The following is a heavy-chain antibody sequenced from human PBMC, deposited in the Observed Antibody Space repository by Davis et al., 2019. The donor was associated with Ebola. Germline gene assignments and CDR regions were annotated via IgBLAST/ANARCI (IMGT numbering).Heavy chain of an antibody. CDR3: TTDRRRFLRSMDV. J-gene: IGHJ6*02. V-gene: IGHV3-23*01. Sequence: GGSLRLSCAASGFTFSSYAMSWVRQAPGNGLEWVSAISGSGGSTYYADSVKGRFTISRDDSKNTLYLQMNSLKTEDTAVYYCTTDRRRFLRSMDVWGQGTTVTVSS. CDR2: ISGSGGST. D-gene: IGHD3-3*01. CDR1: GFTFSSYA.